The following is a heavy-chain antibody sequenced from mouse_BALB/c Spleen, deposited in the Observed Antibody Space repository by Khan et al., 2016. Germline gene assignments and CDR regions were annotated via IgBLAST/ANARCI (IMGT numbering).Heavy chain of an antibody. CDR2: ISTYYGDT. V-gene: IGHV1S137*01. CDR1: GYTFTDYA. CDR3: AREGLNYAYAMDY. Sequence: VQLQESGAELVRPGVSVKISCKGYGYTFTDYAMHWVKQSHAKSLEWIGVISTYYGDTSYNQKFEGKATMTVDKSSSTAYMELARLTSEDSAIYYCAREGLNYAYAMDYWGQGTSVTVSS. D-gene: IGHD2-1*01. J-gene: IGHJ4*01.